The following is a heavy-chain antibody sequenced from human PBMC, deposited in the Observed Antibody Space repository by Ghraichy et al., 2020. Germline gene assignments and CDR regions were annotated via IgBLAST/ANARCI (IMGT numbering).Heavy chain of an antibody. D-gene: IGHD3-9*01. J-gene: IGHJ4*02. CDR1: GYTFVTYD. CDR3: ARAIDGWIVDF. CDR2: MNPITGKT. V-gene: IGHV1-8*01. Sequence: ASVKVSCKASGYTFVTYDLNWVRQAPGQGLEWMGWMNPITGKTGYAQKFQGRVAMTRDTSKSTAYLELSSLGSDDTAVYYCARAIDGWIVDFWGQGTLVTVSS.